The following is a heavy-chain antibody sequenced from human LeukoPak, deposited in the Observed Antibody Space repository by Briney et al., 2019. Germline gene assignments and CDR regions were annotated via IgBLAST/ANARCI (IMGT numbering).Heavy chain of an antibody. J-gene: IGHJ4*02. D-gene: IGHD5-12*01. Sequence: PSETLSLTCAVSGGSISSSNWWSWVRQPPGKGLEWIGEIYHSGSTNYNPSLKSRVTISVDTSKNQFSLKLSSVTAADTAVYYCAMGSGYDPDYWCQGTLVIVSS. CDR3: AMGSGYDPDY. V-gene: IGHV4-4*02. CDR1: GGSISSSNW. CDR2: IYHSGST.